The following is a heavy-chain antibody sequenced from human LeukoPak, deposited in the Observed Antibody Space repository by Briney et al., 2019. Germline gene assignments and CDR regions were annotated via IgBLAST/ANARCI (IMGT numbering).Heavy chain of an antibody. CDR1: GYTFTSYD. Sequence: ASVKVSCKASGYTFTSYDFNWVRQATGQGLEWMGWMNPNSGNTGYAQKFQGRVTMTRNTSISTAYMELSSLRSEDTAVYYCARGRSILTGYYKQIYYYYGMDVWGQGTTVTVSS. D-gene: IGHD3-9*01. V-gene: IGHV1-8*01. J-gene: IGHJ6*02. CDR2: MNPNSGNT. CDR3: ARGRSILTGYYKQIYYYYGMDV.